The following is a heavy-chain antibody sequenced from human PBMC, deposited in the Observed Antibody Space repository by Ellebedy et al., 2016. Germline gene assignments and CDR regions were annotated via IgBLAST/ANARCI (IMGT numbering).Heavy chain of an antibody. J-gene: IGHJ4*02. CDR3: ARDTADILGFDY. CDR1: GFTFSSFA. D-gene: IGHD2-2*01. Sequence: GGSLRLXXAASGFTFSSFAMSWVRQAPGKGLEWVSGISGSGGSTYYADSVKGRFTISRDNSMNTVSLQMNTLRDEDTAVYYCARDTADILGFDYWGQGTLVTVSP. V-gene: IGHV3-23*01. CDR2: ISGSGGST.